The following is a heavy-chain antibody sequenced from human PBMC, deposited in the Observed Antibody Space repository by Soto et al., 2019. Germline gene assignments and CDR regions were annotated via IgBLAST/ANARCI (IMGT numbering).Heavy chain of an antibody. CDR2: IYYSGST. CDR3: ARATSFSGHHGY. Sequence: SETLSLTCTVSGGSISSGDYYWSWIRQPPGKGLEWIGCIYYSGSTYYNPSLKSRVTISVDTSKNQFSLKLSSVTAADTAVYYCARATSFSGHHGYWGQGTLVTVSS. D-gene: IGHD2-8*02. CDR1: GGSISSGDYY. V-gene: IGHV4-30-4*01. J-gene: IGHJ4*02.